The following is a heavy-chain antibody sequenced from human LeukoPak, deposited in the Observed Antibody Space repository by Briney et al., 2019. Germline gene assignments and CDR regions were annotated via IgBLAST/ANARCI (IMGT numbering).Heavy chain of an antibody. CDR2: ISGTSTTI. CDR1: GFTFSSYS. J-gene: IGHJ4*02. V-gene: IGHV3-48*02. D-gene: IGHD5-12*01. CDR3: ARDVRWLRFLFEY. Sequence: PGGSLRLSCAASGFTFSSYSMNWVRQAPGKGLEWVSYISGTSTTIYYADSVKGRFTISRDNAKNSLYLQMNSLRNADTAVYYCARDVRWLRFLFEYWGQGTLVTVSS.